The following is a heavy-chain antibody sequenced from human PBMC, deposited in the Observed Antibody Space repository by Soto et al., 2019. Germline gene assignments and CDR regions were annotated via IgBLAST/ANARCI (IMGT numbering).Heavy chain of an antibody. J-gene: IGHJ6*04. D-gene: IGHD1-1*01. V-gene: IGHV3-23*01. CDR2: ISGSGGST. CDR1: GFTFSTYA. CDR3: AKDWNPEMDV. Sequence: AGGSLRLSCAASGFTFSTYAMSWVRQAPGKGLEWVSAISGSGGSTYYADSVKGRFTISRDNSKNTLYLQMNSLRAEDTAVYYCAKDWNPEMDVWGKGTTVTVSS.